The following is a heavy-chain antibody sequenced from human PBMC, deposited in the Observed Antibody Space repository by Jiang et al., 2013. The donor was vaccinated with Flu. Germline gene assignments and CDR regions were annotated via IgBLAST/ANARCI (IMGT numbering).Heavy chain of an antibody. D-gene: IGHD6-13*01. Sequence: GLVKPSQTLSVTCTVSGVSISSGDYYWSWIRQPPGKGLEWIGYIYYSGSTYYNPSLKSRVTISVDTFTNQFSLKVTSVTAADTAVYFCARVPGGQQRVQRWGQGTLVTVSS. CDR3: ARVPGGQQRVQR. CDR1: GVSISSGDYY. CDR2: IYYSGST. J-gene: IGHJ4*02. V-gene: IGHV4-30-4*08.